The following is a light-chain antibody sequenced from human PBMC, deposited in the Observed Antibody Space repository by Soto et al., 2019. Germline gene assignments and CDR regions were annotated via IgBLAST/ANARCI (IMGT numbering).Light chain of an antibody. CDR2: GAS. Sequence: DIQMTQSPSFVSASIGDRVTITGRTSQNIRFWLAWYHQKQGKAPKSLIRGASSLQPGVPSRFIGSGSGTDFTLTLSSLQPEDFATYYWQQSHSFPLTFGGGNKV. CDR1: QNIRFW. J-gene: IGKJ4*01. V-gene: IGKV1D-12*01. CDR3: QQSHSFPLT.